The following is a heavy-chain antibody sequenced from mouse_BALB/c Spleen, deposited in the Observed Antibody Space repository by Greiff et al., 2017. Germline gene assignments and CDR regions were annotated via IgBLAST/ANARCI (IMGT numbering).Heavy chain of an antibody. CDR1: GFNIKDTY. V-gene: IGHV14-3*02. CDR3: ANESYSYGSSGYFDV. J-gene: IGHJ1*01. Sequence: EVKLQESGAELVKPGASVKLSCTASGFNIKDTYMHWVKQRPEQGLEWIGRIDPANGNTKYDPKFQGKATITADTSSNTAYLQLSSLTSEDTAVYSSANESYSYGSSGYFDVWGAGTTVTVSS. CDR2: IDPANGNT. D-gene: IGHD1-1*01.